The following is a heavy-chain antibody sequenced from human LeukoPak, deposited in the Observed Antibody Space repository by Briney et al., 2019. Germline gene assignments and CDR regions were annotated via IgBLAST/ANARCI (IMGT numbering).Heavy chain of an antibody. CDR1: GYTFTGYY. Sequence: ASVKVSCKASGYTFTGYYMHLVRQAPGQGLEWMGWINPNSGGTNYAQKFQGRVTMTRDTSISTAYMELSRLRSDDTAVYYCARIQYQVWFGENDAFDIWGQGTMVTVSS. D-gene: IGHD3-10*01. V-gene: IGHV1-2*02. CDR2: INPNSGGT. CDR3: ARIQYQVWFGENDAFDI. J-gene: IGHJ3*02.